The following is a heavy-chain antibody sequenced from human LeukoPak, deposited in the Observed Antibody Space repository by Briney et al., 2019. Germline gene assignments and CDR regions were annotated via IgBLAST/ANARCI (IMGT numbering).Heavy chain of an antibody. V-gene: IGHV4-61*02. Sequence: SETLSLTCTVSGGSISSGSYYWSWIRQPAGKGLEWIGRIYTSGSTNYNPSLKSRVTISVDTSKNQFSLKLSSVTAADTAVYYCARDPSDAVDGYLFGYQVPRSREFDYWGQGTLVTVSS. J-gene: IGHJ4*02. D-gene: IGHD5-24*01. CDR2: IYTSGST. CDR3: ARDPSDAVDGYLFGYQVPRSREFDY. CDR1: GGSISSGSYY.